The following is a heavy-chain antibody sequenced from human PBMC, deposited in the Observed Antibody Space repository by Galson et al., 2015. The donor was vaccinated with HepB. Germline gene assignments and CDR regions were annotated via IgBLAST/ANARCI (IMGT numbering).Heavy chain of an antibody. CDR2: IIPVFGTP. Sequence: SVKVSCKASGGTFSSYGVDWVRQAPGQGPEWMGGIIPVFGTPNYAQKFQGRVTITADESTSTAYMELSSLRSDDTAVYYCARTHNMLRLYDSFDIWGQGTMVIVSS. V-gene: IGHV1-69*13. CDR1: GGTFSSYG. CDR3: ARTHNMLRLYDSFDI. D-gene: IGHD3-16*01. J-gene: IGHJ3*02.